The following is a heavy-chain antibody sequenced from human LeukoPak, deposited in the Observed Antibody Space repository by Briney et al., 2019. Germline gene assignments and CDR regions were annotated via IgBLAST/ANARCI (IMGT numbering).Heavy chain of an antibody. CDR2: INRSGST. J-gene: IGHJ3*02. V-gene: IGHV4-4*02. CDR3: AREGGSGSFDAFDI. Sequence: SETLSLTCAVSGGSISSSNWWSWVRQPPGKGLEWIGEINRSGSTNYNPSLKSRVTISVDKSKNQFSLKLSSVTAADTAVYYCAREGGSGSFDAFDIWGQGTMVTVSS. CDR1: GGSISSSNW. D-gene: IGHD3-10*01.